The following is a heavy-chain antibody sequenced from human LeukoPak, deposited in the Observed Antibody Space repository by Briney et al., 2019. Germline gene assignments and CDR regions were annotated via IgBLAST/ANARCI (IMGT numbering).Heavy chain of an antibody. J-gene: IGHJ4*02. D-gene: IGHD2-15*01. Sequence: GGSLRLSCAASGFTFSDYWMSWVRQAPGKGLEWVANIKEDGSEKYYVDSVKGRFTISRDNAKNSLYLQMNGLRVEDTAVYYCARASRGIAANLCFDYWGQGTLVTVSS. CDR2: IKEDGSEK. V-gene: IGHV3-7*01. CDR3: ARASRGIAANLCFDY. CDR1: GFTFSDYW.